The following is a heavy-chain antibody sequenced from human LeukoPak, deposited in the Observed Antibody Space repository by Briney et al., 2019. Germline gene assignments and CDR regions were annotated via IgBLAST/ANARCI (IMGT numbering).Heavy chain of an antibody. J-gene: IGHJ3*02. CDR1: GYTFTSYA. CDR2: INAGNGNT. D-gene: IGHD2-2*01. V-gene: IGHV1-3*01. CDR3: ARDRYCSSTSCERAFDI. Sequence: ASVKVSCKASGYTFTSYAMHWVRQAPGQRLEWMGWINAGNGNTKYSQKFQGRVTITRDTSASTAYMELSSLRSEDTAVYYCARDRYCSSTSCERAFDIWGQGTMVTVSS.